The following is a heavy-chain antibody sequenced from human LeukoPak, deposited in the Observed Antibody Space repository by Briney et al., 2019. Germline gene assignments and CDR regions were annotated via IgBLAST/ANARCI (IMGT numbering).Heavy chain of an antibody. CDR3: ARELRWSLGY. J-gene: IGHJ4*02. CDR2: IYSGGGT. Sequence: GGSLRLSCAASGFTFSSYVMHWVRQAPGKGLEWVAVIYSGGGTYYADSVKGRFTISRDNSKNTLYLQMNGLRAEDTAVYYCARELRWSLGYWGQGTLVTVSS. CDR1: GFTFSSYV. V-gene: IGHV3-NL1*01. D-gene: IGHD4-23*01.